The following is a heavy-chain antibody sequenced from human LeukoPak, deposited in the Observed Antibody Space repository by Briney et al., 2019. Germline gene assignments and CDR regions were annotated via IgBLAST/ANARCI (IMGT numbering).Heavy chain of an antibody. V-gene: IGHV4-34*01. Sequence: PSETLSLTCAVYDGSFSGYYWSWIRQPPGKGLEWIGEINHSGSTNYNPSLKSRVTISVDTSKNQFSLKLSSVTAADTAVYYCVRVFGGPVSRRFDPWGQGTLVTVSS. D-gene: IGHD4-23*01. CDR3: VRVFGGPVSRRFDP. CDR1: DGSFSGYY. J-gene: IGHJ5*02. CDR2: INHSGST.